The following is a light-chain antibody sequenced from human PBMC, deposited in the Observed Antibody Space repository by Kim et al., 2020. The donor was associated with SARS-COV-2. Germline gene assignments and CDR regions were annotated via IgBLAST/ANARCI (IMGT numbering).Light chain of an antibody. J-gene: IGKJ1*01. CDR2: LGY. Sequence: ICSRCSQRLLSSNRYNFLYWYLQKGRQSRQLLFYLGYQRAAVVAERCSGSGGGTDFTLKSSGVEADDVSDYCCKHALQTRTFGQGTKVDIK. V-gene: IGKV2-28*01. CDR1: QRLLSSNRYNF. CDR3: KHALQTRT.